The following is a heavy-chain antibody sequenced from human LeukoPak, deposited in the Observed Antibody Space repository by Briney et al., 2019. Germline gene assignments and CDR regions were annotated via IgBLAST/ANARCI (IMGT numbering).Heavy chain of an antibody. J-gene: IGHJ5*02. V-gene: IGHV3-23*01. CDR2: ISGSGGST. D-gene: IGHD2-2*02. CDR1: GFTFSSYW. CDR3: AKVSPVYIVVVPAAIPNWFDP. Sequence: TGGSLRLSCAASGFTFSSYWMSWVRQAPGKGLEWVSAISGSGGSTYYADSVKGRFTISRDNSKNTLYLQMNSLRAEDTAVYYCAKVSPVYIVVVPAAIPNWFDPWGQGTLVTVSS.